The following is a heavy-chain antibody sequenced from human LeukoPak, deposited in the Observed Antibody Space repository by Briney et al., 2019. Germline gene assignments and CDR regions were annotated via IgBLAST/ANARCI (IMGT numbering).Heavy chain of an antibody. V-gene: IGHV4-39*01. CDR3: ARRLSVGAVDY. CDR2: IYYSGST. J-gene: IGHJ4*02. D-gene: IGHD1-26*01. Sequence: SETLSLTCTVSGGSISSSSYYWGWIRQPPGKGLEWIGSIYYSGSTYYNPSLKSRVTISVDTSKNQFSLKLSSVTAADTAVYYCARRLSVGAVDYWGQGTLVTVSS. CDR1: GGSISSSSYY.